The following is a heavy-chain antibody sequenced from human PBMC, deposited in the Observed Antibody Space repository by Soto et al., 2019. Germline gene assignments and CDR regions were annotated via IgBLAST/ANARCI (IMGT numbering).Heavy chain of an antibody. J-gene: IGHJ6*02. V-gene: IGHV3-23*01. Sequence: GGSLRLSCAASGFPFSSDAMSWVRQAPGKGLEWVSGISGSGGSTYYADSVKGRFTISRDNSKNTLYLQMNSLRAEDTAVYYCAKVKGLTYYGMDVWGQGTTVTVSS. D-gene: IGHD3-9*01. CDR2: ISGSGGST. CDR1: GFPFSSDA. CDR3: AKVKGLTYYGMDV.